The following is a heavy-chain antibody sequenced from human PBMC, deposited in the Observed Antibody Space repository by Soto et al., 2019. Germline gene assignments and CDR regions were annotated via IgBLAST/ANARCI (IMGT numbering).Heavy chain of an antibody. CDR3: ARSKSRGGSGWYFYYYGMDV. D-gene: IGHD6-19*01. CDR2: IIPIFGTA. J-gene: IGHJ6*02. Sequence: SVKVACKASGGTFSSYAISWVRQDTGQGLEWMGGIIPIFGTANYAQKFQGRVTITADESTSTAYMELSSLRSEDTAVYYCARSKSRGGSGWYFYYYGMDVWGQGTTVTVSS. CDR1: GGTFSSYA. V-gene: IGHV1-69*13.